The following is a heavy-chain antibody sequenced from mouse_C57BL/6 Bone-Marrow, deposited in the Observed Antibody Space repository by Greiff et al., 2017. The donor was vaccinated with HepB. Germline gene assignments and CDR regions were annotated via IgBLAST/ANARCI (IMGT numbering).Heavy chain of an antibody. Sequence: QVQLKESGAELVRPGASVKLSCKASGYTFTDYYINWVKQRPGQGLEWIARIYPGSGNTYYNEKFKGKATLTAEKSSSTAYMQLSSLTSEDSAVYFCASLMVTTYFDVWGTGTTVTVSS. CDR3: ASLMVTTYFDV. V-gene: IGHV1-76*01. CDR1: GYTFTDYY. D-gene: IGHD2-2*01. CDR2: IYPGSGNT. J-gene: IGHJ1*03.